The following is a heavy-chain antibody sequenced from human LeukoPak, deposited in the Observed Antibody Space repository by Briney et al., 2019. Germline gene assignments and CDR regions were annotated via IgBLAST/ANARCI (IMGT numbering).Heavy chain of an antibody. CDR1: GFTFTNAW. D-gene: IGHD2-2*01. CDR2: FRSKTDGGAI. Sequence: GGSLRLSCSASGFTFTNAWMSWVRQAPGKGLEWVGRFRSKTDGGAIEYAAPVKGRVTISRDDTINMLYLQMNSLKTEDTGVYYCTTDGGGGYQGGYWGQGTLVTVSS. J-gene: IGHJ1*01. CDR3: TTDGGGGYQGGY. V-gene: IGHV3-15*01.